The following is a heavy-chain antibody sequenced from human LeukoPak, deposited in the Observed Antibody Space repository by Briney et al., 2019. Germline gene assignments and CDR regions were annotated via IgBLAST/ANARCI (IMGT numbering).Heavy chain of an antibody. CDR1: GFTFSTYT. Sequence: GGSLRLSCAASGFTFSTYTMTWVRQSPGKGLEWVSFISATSRTISYADSVKGRFTISRDNAKNSLYLLMNSLRDEDTALYYCARDRVRGGGTYYFDYWGQGTRVTVSS. CDR3: ARDRVRGGGTYYFDY. D-gene: IGHD2-15*01. V-gene: IGHV3-48*02. J-gene: IGHJ4*02. CDR2: ISATSRTI.